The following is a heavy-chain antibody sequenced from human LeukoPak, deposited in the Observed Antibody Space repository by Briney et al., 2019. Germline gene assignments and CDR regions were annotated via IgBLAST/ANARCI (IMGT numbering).Heavy chain of an antibody. Sequence: ASVKVSCKASGGTFSSYAISWVRQAPGQGLEWMGRIIPIFGTANYAQKFQGGVTITTDESTSTAYMELSSLRSEDTAVYYCAIGDWGSARSAFDIWGQGTMVTVSS. V-gene: IGHV1-69*05. J-gene: IGHJ3*02. CDR3: AIGDWGSARSAFDI. CDR2: IIPIFGTA. CDR1: GGTFSSYA. D-gene: IGHD7-27*01.